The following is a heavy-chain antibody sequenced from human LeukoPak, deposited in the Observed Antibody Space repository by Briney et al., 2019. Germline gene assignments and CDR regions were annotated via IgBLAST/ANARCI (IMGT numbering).Heavy chain of an antibody. CDR1: GFTFSSYG. D-gene: IGHD4-23*01. Sequence: PGGSLRLSCAASGFTFSSYGMHWVRQAPGKGLEWVAVIWYDGSNKYYADSVKGRFTISRDNSKNTLYLQMNSLRAEDTAVYYCAKGEPKQTTVVTPGAFDIWGQGTMVTVSS. CDR3: AKGEPKQTTVVTPGAFDI. CDR2: IWYDGSNK. V-gene: IGHV3-30*02. J-gene: IGHJ3*02.